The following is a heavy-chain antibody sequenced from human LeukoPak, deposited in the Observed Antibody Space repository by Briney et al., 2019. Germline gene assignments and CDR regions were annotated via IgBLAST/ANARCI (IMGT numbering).Heavy chain of an antibody. Sequence: ASVKDSCKASGYTFTSYYMHWVRQAPGQGLEWMGIINPSGGSTSYAQKFQGRVTMTRDTSTSTAYMELRSLRSDDTAVYYCAREGEAGPGAFDIWGQGTMVTVSS. D-gene: IGHD1-14*01. CDR2: INPSGGST. CDR1: GYTFTSYY. J-gene: IGHJ3*02. V-gene: IGHV1-46*01. CDR3: AREGEAGPGAFDI.